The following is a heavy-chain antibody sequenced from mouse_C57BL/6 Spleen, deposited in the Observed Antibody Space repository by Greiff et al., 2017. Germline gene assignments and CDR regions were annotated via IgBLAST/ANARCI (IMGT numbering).Heavy chain of an antibody. CDR1: GYSITSDY. CDR3: ARYGYDGTFYWYFDV. D-gene: IGHD2-3*01. V-gene: IGHV3-8*01. J-gene: IGHJ1*03. Sequence: DVHLVESGPGLAKPSQTLSLTCSVTGYSITSDYWNWIRKFPGNKLEYMGYISYSGSTYYNPSLKSRISITRDTSKNQYYLQLNSVTTEDTATYYCARYGYDGTFYWYFDVWGTGTTVTVSS. CDR2: ISYSGST.